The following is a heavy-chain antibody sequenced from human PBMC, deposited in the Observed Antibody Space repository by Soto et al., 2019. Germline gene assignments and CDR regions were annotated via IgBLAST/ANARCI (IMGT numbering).Heavy chain of an antibody. CDR1: GFTFRSYA. J-gene: IGHJ4*02. D-gene: IGHD3-22*01. CDR3: AKAGGGYYYYFDY. CDR2: ISGGGSDT. Sequence: PGGSLRLSCSASGFTFRSYAMSWVRQAPGKGLEWVSGISGGGSDTYYSDSVRGRFTISRDNSKNTLYLQMNSLRAEDTAVYFCAKAGGGYYYYFDYWGQGTLVTVSS. V-gene: IGHV3-23*01.